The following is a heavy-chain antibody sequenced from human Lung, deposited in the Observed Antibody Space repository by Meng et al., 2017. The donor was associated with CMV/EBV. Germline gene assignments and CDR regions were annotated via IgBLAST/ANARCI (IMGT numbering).Heavy chain of an antibody. CDR1: GFTFSSYA. CDR2: ISYDGSYK. D-gene: IGHD3-22*01. V-gene: IGHV3-30-3*01. J-gene: IGHJ4*02. CDR3: PRDQSYSDRSGYYDY. Sequence: SLKISCAASGFTFSSYAMHWVRQAPGKGLEWVAVISYDGSYKYYAESVKGRFTISKDNSENTLYLQVNSLRAEDTAVYYFPRDQSYSDRSGYYDYWGQGTMVTVSS.